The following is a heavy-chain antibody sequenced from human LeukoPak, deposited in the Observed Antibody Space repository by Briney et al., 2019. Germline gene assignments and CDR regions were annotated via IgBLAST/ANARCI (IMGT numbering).Heavy chain of an antibody. CDR3: ARDLGYRSSSWYSGAFDI. Sequence: SETLSLTCAVYGGSFSGYYWSWIRQHPGKGLEWIGYIYYSGSTYYNPSLKSRVTISVDTSKNQFSLKLSSVTAADTAVYYCARDLGYRSSSWYSGAFDIWGQGTMVTVSS. CDR1: GGSFSGYY. V-gene: IGHV4-31*11. D-gene: IGHD6-13*01. J-gene: IGHJ3*02. CDR2: IYYSGST.